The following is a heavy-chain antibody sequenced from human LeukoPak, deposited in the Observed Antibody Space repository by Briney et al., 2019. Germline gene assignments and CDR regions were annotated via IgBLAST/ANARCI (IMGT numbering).Heavy chain of an antibody. V-gene: IGHV3-23*01. CDR2: ISGSGGST. CDR1: GFTFSSYA. J-gene: IGHJ4*02. CDR3: ARDSESRGGRSRGFDY. D-gene: IGHD3-10*01. Sequence: PGGSLRLSCAASGFTFSSYAMSWVRQAPGKGLEWVSAISGSGGSTYYADSVKGRFTISRDNSKNTLYLQMNSLRAEDTAVYYCARDSESRGGRSRGFDYWGQGTLVTVSS.